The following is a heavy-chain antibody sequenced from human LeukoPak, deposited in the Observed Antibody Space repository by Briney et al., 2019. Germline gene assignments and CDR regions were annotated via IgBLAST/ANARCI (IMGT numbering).Heavy chain of an antibody. D-gene: IGHD4-17*01. CDR2: INSDGSST. V-gene: IGHV3-74*01. CDR3: ARDLTWSDYRGRHKGY. J-gene: IGHJ4*02. CDR1: RFTFSSYW. Sequence: GGSLRLSCAASRFTFSSYWMHWVRQAPGKGLVWVSRINSDGSSTSYADSVKGRFTISRDNAKNTLYLQMNSLRAEDTAVYYCARDLTWSDYRGRHKGYWGQGTLVTVSS.